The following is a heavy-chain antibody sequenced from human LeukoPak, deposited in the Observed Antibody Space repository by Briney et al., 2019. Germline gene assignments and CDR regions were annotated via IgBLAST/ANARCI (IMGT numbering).Heavy chain of an antibody. Sequence: PSETLSLTCAVYGGSFSGYYWSWIRQPPGKGLEWIGEINHSGSTNYNPSLKSRVTISVDTSKNQFSLKLSSVTAADTAVYYCAREPITMVRGVIGYWGQGTLVTVSS. J-gene: IGHJ4*02. CDR3: AREPITMVRGVIGY. V-gene: IGHV4-34*01. CDR1: GGSFSGYY. CDR2: INHSGST. D-gene: IGHD3-10*01.